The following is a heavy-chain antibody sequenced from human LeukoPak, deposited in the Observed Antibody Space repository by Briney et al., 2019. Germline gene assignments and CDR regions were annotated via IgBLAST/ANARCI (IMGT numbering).Heavy chain of an antibody. CDR2: INHSGYT. J-gene: IGHJ4*02. V-gene: IGHV4-34*01. CDR3: ARGYPDSSGWNYFDY. CDR1: GGSLSGYY. D-gene: IGHD6-19*01. Sequence: SETLSLTCAVYGGSLSGYYWNWIRQPPGKGLEWIGDINHSGYTNYIPSLKSRVTISVDTSKNIFSLKLSSVTAADTAVYYCARGYPDSSGWNYFDYWGQGTLVTVSS.